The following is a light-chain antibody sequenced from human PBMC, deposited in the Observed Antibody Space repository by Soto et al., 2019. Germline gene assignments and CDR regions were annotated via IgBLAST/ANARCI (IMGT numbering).Light chain of an antibody. CDR2: EVY. CDR1: SSDIGGYDS. V-gene: IGLV2-14*01. CDR3: TSNTGASTPVL. J-gene: IGLJ2*01. Sequence: QSALTQPASVSGSPGQSITISCTGSSSDIGGYDSVSWYQQHPGKAPKLIIYEVYERPSGVSDRFSGSKSGNTASLTISGLQTEDEANYFCTSNTGASTPVLFGGGTKLTVL.